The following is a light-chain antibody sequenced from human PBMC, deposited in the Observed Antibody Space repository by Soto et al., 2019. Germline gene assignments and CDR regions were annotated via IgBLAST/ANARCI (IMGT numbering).Light chain of an antibody. J-gene: IGLJ1*01. V-gene: IGLV1-40*01. Sequence: QPVLTQPPSVSGAPGQRVTISCAGTSSNIGAPYDVHWYQQLPGTAPKLLICGNSNRPSGVPDRFSGSKSGTSASLAITGLQAEDEADYYCQSYDSSLSGYVFGTGTKVTVL. CDR1: SSNIGAPYD. CDR3: QSYDSSLSGYV. CDR2: GNS.